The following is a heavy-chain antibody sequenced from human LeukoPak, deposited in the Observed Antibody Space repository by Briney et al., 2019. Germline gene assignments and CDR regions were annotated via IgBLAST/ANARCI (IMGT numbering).Heavy chain of an antibody. J-gene: IGHJ4*02. CDR1: GFTSSSYA. CDR2: IRSKAYGGTT. CDR3: TRGGGPDY. V-gene: IGHV3-49*04. Sequence: GGSLRLSCAASGFTSSSYALNWVRQAPGKGLEWVGFIRSKAYGGTTEYAASVKGRFTISRDDSKSIAYLQMNSLKTEDTAVYYCTRGGGPDYWGQGTLVTVSS.